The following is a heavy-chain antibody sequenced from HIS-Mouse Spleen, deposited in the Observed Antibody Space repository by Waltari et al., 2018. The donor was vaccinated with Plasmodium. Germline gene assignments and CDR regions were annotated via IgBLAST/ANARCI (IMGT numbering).Heavy chain of an antibody. CDR3: ARASSRAVAGYYFDY. CDR2: IYYSGST. D-gene: IGHD6-19*01. V-gene: IGHV4-59*01. CDR1: GGSISSYY. J-gene: IGHJ4*02. Sequence: QVQLQESGPGLVKPSETLSLTCTVSGGSISSYYWSWIRQPPGKGLEWIGYIYYSGSTNYNPSLKSRVTISVDTSKNQFSLKLSSVTAADTAVYYCARASSRAVAGYYFDYWGQGTLVTVSS.